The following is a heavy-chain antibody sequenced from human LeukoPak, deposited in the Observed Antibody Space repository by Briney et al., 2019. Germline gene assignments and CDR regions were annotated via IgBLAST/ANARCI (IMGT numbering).Heavy chain of an antibody. D-gene: IGHD3-16*02. J-gene: IGHJ4*02. V-gene: IGHV4-59*01. CDR1: GGSISSYY. CDR3: ARAMITFGGVIEGFDY. Sequence: PSETLSLTCTVSGGSISSYYWSWIRQPAGKGLEWIGYIYYSGSTNYNPSLKSRVTISVDTSKNQFSLKLSSVTAADTAVYYCARAMITFGGVIEGFDYWGQGTLVTVSS. CDR2: IYYSGST.